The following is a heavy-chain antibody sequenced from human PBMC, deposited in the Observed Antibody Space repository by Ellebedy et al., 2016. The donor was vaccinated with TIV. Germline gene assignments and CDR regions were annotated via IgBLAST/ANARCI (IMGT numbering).Heavy chain of an antibody. J-gene: IGHJ6*02. CDR3: VRAVGANLGAGAAGDLDV. D-gene: IGHD4/OR15-4a*01. Sequence: GESLKISCAASGFIFSNFDMHWVRQASGKRLEWVSGIGTLGDTFYPDSVKGRFTISRENATNSLYLQMNNLRDEDTAVYFCVRAVGANLGAGAAGDLDVWGQGTTVTVSS. CDR2: IGTLGDT. V-gene: IGHV3-13*01. CDR1: GFIFSNFD.